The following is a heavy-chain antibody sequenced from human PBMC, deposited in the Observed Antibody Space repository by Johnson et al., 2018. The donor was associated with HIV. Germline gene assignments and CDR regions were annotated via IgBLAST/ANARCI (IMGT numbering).Heavy chain of an antibody. CDR3: ARGRGSKDM. CDR2: IKQDGSRI. CDR1: VFTFSNYA. V-gene: IGHV3-7*01. Sequence: VQLVESGGGVVQPGRSLRLSCAASVFTFSNYAMHWVRQAPGKGLEWVANIKQDGSRISYVDSVRGRFTISRDNAKKSMYLQMNSLRAEDTAVYYCARGRGSKDMWGQGTRVTVSS. J-gene: IGHJ3*02.